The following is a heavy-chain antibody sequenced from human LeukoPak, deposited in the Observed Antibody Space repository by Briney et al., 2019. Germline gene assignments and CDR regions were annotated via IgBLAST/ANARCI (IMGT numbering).Heavy chain of an antibody. D-gene: IGHD1-1*01. J-gene: IGHJ5*02. CDR2: ISWNSGSI. Sequence: PGRSLRLSCAASGLTFDDYAMPWVRQAPGKGLEWVSGISWNSGSIGYADSVKGRFSISRDNAKNSLYLQMNSLRAEDTALYYCAKGGRRLNDGFDPWGQGTLVTVSS. CDR3: AKGGRRLNDGFDP. CDR1: GLTFDDYA. V-gene: IGHV3-9*01.